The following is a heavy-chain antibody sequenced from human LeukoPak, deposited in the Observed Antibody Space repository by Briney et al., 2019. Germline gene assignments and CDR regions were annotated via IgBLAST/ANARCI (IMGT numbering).Heavy chain of an antibody. D-gene: IGHD5-18*01. J-gene: IGHJ4*02. V-gene: IGHV3-48*02. CDR2: ITSSSSSI. Sequence: PGASLRLSCAASGFTFSSYAMSWVRQAPGKGLEWVSCITSSSSSIYYADSVKGRFTISRDNAKNSLYLQMNSLRDEDTAVYYCARDDGTYRRYFDYWGQGTLVTVSS. CDR1: GFTFSSYA. CDR3: ARDDGTYRRYFDY.